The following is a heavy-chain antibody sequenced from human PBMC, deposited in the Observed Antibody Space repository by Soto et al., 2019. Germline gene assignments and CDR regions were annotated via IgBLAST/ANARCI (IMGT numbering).Heavy chain of an antibody. CDR2: IHYSGST. V-gene: IGHV4-39*01. J-gene: IGHJ5*02. CDR3: ARHFGPIQLWFRGFDP. Sequence: QLQLQESGPGLVKPSETLSLTCTVSGGSISSSSYYWGWIRQPPGKGLEWIGSIHYSGSTYYNPSLKSRVTTSVDTAKHQFSLKLCSVTAADTAVYYCARHFGPIQLWFRGFDPCGQGTLVTVSS. D-gene: IGHD5-18*01. CDR1: GGSISSSSYY.